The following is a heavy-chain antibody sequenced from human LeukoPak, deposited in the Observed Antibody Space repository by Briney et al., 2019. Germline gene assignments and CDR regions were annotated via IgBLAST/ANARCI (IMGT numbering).Heavy chain of an antibody. D-gene: IGHD2-2*02. V-gene: IGHV1-69*01. CDR3: ARARGYCSSTSCYTGAFDI. CDR2: IIPIFGTA. Sequence: SVKVSCKASGGTFNNYAFSWVRQAPGQGLEWMGGIIPIFGTANYAQKFQGRVTITADESTSTAYMELSSLRSEDTAVYYCARARGYCSSTSCYTGAFDIWGQGTMDTVSS. J-gene: IGHJ3*02. CDR1: GGTFNNYA.